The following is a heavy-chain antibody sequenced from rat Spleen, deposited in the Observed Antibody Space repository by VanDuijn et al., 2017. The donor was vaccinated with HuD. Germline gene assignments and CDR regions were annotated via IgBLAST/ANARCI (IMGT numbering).Heavy chain of an antibody. CDR1: GFTFSDYN. CDR3: AKDPNYVGYSYYWYFDF. V-gene: IGHV5-7*01. D-gene: IGHD1-11*01. CDR2: IRYDGSST. Sequence: EVQLVESGGGLVQPGRSLKVSCAASGFTFSDYNMAWVRQAPKKGLEWVATIRYDGSSTYYRDSVKGRFTIYRDNAKSTLYLQMESLRAEDTATYYCAKDPNYVGYSYYWYFDFCGPGTMVTVSS. J-gene: IGHJ1*01.